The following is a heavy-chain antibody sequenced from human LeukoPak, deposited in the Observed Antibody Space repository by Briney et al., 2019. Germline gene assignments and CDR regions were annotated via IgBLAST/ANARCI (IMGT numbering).Heavy chain of an antibody. CDR2: ISDSGGST. CDR3: AKLVKGGTTVTTNGYFDY. CDR1: GFTFSSYA. Sequence: GGSLRLSCAASGFTFSSYAMSWVRQAPGKGLEWVSGISDSGGSTNYADSVKGRFTISRDNSKNTLHLQMISLRAEDTAVYFCAKLVKGGTTVTTNGYFDYWGQGTLVTVSS. D-gene: IGHD4-17*01. V-gene: IGHV3-23*01. J-gene: IGHJ4*02.